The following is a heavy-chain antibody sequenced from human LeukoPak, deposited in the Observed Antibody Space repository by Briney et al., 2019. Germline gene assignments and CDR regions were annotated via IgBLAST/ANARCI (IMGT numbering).Heavy chain of an antibody. Sequence: PSETLSLTCTVSSGSISTSNYYWGWIRQPPGKGLEWIGSIYHSGSTYYNPSLKSRVTISVDTSKNQFSLKLSSVTAADTAVYYCARLEDLDAFDIWGQGTMVTVSS. CDR1: SGSISTSNYY. J-gene: IGHJ3*02. CDR3: ARLEDLDAFDI. D-gene: IGHD1-1*01. CDR2: IYHSGST. V-gene: IGHV4-39*07.